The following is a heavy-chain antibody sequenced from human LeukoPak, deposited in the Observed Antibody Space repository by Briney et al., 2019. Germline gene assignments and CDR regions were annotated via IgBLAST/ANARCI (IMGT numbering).Heavy chain of an antibody. Sequence: SVKVSCKASGGTFSSYAISWVRQAPGQGLEWMGRIIPILGIANYAQKFQGRVTITADKSTSTAYLELSSLRSEDTAVYYCARDPYYYDSSGYYSWGQGTLVTVSS. CDR2: IIPILGIA. J-gene: IGHJ4*02. D-gene: IGHD3-22*01. V-gene: IGHV1-69*04. CDR1: GGTFSSYA. CDR3: ARDPYYYDSSGYYS.